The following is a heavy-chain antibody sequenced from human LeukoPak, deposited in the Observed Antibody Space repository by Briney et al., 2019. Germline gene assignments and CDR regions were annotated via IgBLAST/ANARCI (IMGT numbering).Heavy chain of an antibody. V-gene: IGHV4-59*01. CDR3: ARELYGHFDY. CDR2: IYYSGST. D-gene: IGHD3-10*01. CDR1: GGSISSYY. J-gene: IGHJ4*02. Sequence: SETLSLTCTVSGGSISSYYWSWIRQPPGKGLEWIGYIYYSGSTNYNPSLKSRVTISVDTSKNQFSLKLSSVTAADTAVYYCARELYGHFDYWGQGTLVTVSS.